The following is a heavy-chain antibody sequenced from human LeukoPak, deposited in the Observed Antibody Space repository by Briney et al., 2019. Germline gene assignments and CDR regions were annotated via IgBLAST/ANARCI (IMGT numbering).Heavy chain of an antibody. Sequence: SETLSLTCAAYGGSFSGYYWSWIRQPPGKGLEWIGEINHSGSTNYNPSLKSRVTISVDTSKNQFSLKLSSVTAADTAVYYCAREKSYYGSASLNWFDPWGQGTPGTVSS. CDR3: AREKSYYGSASLNWFDP. V-gene: IGHV4-34*01. CDR2: INHSGST. J-gene: IGHJ5*02. D-gene: IGHD3-10*01. CDR1: GGSFSGYY.